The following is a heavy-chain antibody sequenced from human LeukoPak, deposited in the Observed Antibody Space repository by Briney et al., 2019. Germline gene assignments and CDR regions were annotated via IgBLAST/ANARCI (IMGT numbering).Heavy chain of an antibody. Sequence: SETLSLTCTVSGGSVSSGSYYWSWIRQPPGTGLEWIGYIYYSGSTNYNPSLKSRVTISVDTSKNQFSLKLSSVTAADTAVYYCARDSETPYCSSTSCYGLDWGQGTLVTVSS. CDR2: IYYSGST. CDR1: GGSVSSGSYY. CDR3: ARDSETPYCSSTSCYGLD. J-gene: IGHJ4*02. D-gene: IGHD2-2*01. V-gene: IGHV4-61*01.